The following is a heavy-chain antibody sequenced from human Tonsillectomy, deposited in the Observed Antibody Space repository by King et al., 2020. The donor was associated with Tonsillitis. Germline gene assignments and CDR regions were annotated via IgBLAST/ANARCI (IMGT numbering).Heavy chain of an antibody. CDR2: ISGSGGST. D-gene: IGHD4-17*01. J-gene: IGHJ3*02. V-gene: IGHV3-23*04. CDR1: GFTFSSYA. Sequence: VQLVESGGGLVQPGGSLRLSCAASGFTFSSYAMSWVRQAPGKGLEWVSAISGSGGSTYYADSVKGRFTISRDNSKNTLYLQMNSLRAEDTAVYYCAKDPRTTVTTFMEGRAFDIWGQGTMVTVSS. CDR3: AKDPRTTVTTFMEGRAFDI.